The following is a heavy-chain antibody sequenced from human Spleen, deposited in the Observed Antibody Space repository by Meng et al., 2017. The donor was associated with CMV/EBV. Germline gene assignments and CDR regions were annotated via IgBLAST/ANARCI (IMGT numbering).Heavy chain of an antibody. D-gene: IGHD6-19*01. CDR2: INHSGST. CDR3: ARGRGQWLVFDY. CDR1: GGSFSGYY. Sequence: SETLSLTCAVYGGSFSGYYWSWIRQPPGKGLEWIGEINHSGSTNYNPSLKSRVTISVDTSKNQFSLKLSSVTAADTAVYYCARGRGQWLVFDYWGQGTLVTVSS. J-gene: IGHJ4*02. V-gene: IGHV4-34*01.